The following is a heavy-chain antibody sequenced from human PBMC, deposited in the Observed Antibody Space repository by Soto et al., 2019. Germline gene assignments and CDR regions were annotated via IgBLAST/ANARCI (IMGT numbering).Heavy chain of an antibody. J-gene: IGHJ5*02. CDR2: INHSGST. CDR1: GGSFSGYY. Sequence: QVQLQQWGAGLLKPSETLSLTCAVYGGSFSGYYWSWIRQPPGKGLEWMGEINHSGSTNYNPSLKRRVTIAVDTSKNQFSLKLSSVTAADTAVYYCARGGGGTDPIVVVVAATPLNWFDPWGQGTLVTVSS. D-gene: IGHD2-15*01. CDR3: ARGGGGTDPIVVVVAATPLNWFDP. V-gene: IGHV4-34*01.